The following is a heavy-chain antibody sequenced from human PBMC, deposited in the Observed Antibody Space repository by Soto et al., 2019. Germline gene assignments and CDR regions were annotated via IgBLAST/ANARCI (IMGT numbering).Heavy chain of an antibody. CDR3: ARNQSLPPRLDE. Sequence: GGSLRLSCAASGFTVSSNYMSWVRQAPGKGLEWVSVIYSGGNTYYADSVKGRFTISRDNSKNTLYLQMNSLRAEDTAVYYCARNQSLPPRLDEGGQETLVPASS. V-gene: IGHV3-66*01. CDR1: GFTVSSNY. CDR2: IYSGGNT. J-gene: IGHJ4*02. D-gene: IGHD1-1*01.